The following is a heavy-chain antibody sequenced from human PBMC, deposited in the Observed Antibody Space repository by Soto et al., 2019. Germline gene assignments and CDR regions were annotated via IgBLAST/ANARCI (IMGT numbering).Heavy chain of an antibody. CDR1: GYTFTDYH. CDR2: INANNGGA. J-gene: IGHJ5*02. Sequence: GASVKVSCKASGYTFTDYHIHWVRQAPGQGLEFMGWINANNGGAGSEQKFQGRVTVTRDTSITTVYMELSNLRSDDTAVYYCAREGGSETLQPSYNWFDTCGQRTLVTVSS. D-gene: IGHD6-25*01. V-gene: IGHV1-2*02. CDR3: AREGGSETLQPSYNWFDT.